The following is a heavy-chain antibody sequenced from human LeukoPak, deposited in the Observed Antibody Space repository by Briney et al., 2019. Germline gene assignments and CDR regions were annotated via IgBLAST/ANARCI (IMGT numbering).Heavy chain of an antibody. CDR3: ARPGVGDCGGDCYMGYMDV. Sequence: PGGSLRLSCAASGFTFSIYSMNWVRQAPGKGLEWVSSISSSSSYIYYADSVKGRFTISRDNAKNSLYLQMNSLRAEDTAVYYCARPGVGDCGGDCYMGYMDVWGKGTTVTVSS. CDR2: ISSSSSYI. CDR1: GFTFSIYS. J-gene: IGHJ6*03. D-gene: IGHD2-21*01. V-gene: IGHV3-21*01.